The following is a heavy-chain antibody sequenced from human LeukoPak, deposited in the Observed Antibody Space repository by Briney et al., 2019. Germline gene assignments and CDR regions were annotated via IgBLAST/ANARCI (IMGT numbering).Heavy chain of an antibody. J-gene: IGHJ4*02. CDR1: GFTFSSYA. CDR3: AKDLPGQWPTVFDY. CDR2: ISYDGSNK. Sequence: GGSLRLSCAASGFTFSSYAMHWVRQAPGKGLEWVAVISYDGSNKYYADSVKGRFTISRDNSKNTLYLQMNSLRAEDTAVYYCAKDLPGQWPTVFDYWGQGTLVTVSS. D-gene: IGHD6-19*01. V-gene: IGHV3-30-3*01.